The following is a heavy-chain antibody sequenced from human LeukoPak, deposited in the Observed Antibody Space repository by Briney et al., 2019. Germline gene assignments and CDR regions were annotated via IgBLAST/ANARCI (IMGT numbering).Heavy chain of an antibody. V-gene: IGHV1-2*02. CDR2: INPNSGDT. CDR3: ARDRFLAISYWGGY. CDR1: GYSFTDYH. J-gene: IGHJ4*02. D-gene: IGHD2-8*02. Sequence: ASVKVSCKASGYSFTDYHMHWVRQAPGQGLEWLGRINPNSGDTHYAQNLQGRVTMTRDTSISTVYMELSRLRSDDTAVYFCARDRFLAISYWGGYWGQGSLVIVSS.